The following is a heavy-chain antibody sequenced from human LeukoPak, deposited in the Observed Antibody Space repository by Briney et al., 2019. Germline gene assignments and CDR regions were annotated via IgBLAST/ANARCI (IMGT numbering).Heavy chain of an antibody. CDR3: ARGGISRDGYRNWLDP. J-gene: IGHJ5*02. CDR1: GYTFTNYY. Sequence: ASVKVSCKASGYTFTNYYKFWVRQAPGQGLECMGIINPSGGATSYRQKFQGRVTMTRDMSSSTVYMELSSLSSEDTAAYYCARGGISRDGYRNWLDPWGQGTLVTVCS. CDR2: INPSGGAT. V-gene: IGHV1-46*01. D-gene: IGHD5-24*01.